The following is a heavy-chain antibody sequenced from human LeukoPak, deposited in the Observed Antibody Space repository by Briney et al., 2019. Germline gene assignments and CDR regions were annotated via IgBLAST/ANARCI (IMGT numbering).Heavy chain of an antibody. V-gene: IGHV1-24*01. CDR1: GYTLTELS. CDR3: ATTYYDSSGYDY. Sequence: ASVTVSCKVSGYTLTELSLHWVRQAPGKGLEWMGGFDPEDSETIYAQKFQGRVTMTEDTSTDTAYMELSSLRSEDTAVYYCATTYYDSSGYDYWGQGTLVTVSS. D-gene: IGHD3-22*01. CDR2: FDPEDSET. J-gene: IGHJ4*02.